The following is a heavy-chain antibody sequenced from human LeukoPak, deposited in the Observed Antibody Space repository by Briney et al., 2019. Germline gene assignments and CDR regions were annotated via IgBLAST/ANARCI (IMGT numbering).Heavy chain of an antibody. CDR1: GDSISSSSNY. CDR3: ARIRGRRWYLFDY. D-gene: IGHD3-10*01. Sequence: EASETLSLTCTVSGDSISSSSNYWGWIRQPPGKGLEWIGSIYYSGSTYYNPSLKSRVTISVDTSKNQFSLKLSSVTAADTAVYYCARIRGRRWYLFDYWGQGTLVTVSS. J-gene: IGHJ4*02. V-gene: IGHV4-39*07. CDR2: IYYSGST.